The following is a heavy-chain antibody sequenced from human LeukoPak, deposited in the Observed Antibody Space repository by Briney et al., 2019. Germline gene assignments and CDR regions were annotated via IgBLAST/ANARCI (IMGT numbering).Heavy chain of an antibody. CDR1: GYTFTSYD. D-gene: IGHD4-17*01. J-gene: IGHJ3*02. CDR3: ARVGDYAGDAFDI. CDR2: MNPNSGNT. V-gene: IGHV1-8*01. Sequence: GASVKVSCKASGYTFTSYDINWVRQATGQGLEWMGWMNPNSGNTGYAQKFQGRVTMTRDTSTSTVYMELSSLRSEDTAVYYCARVGDYAGDAFDIWGQGTMVTVSS.